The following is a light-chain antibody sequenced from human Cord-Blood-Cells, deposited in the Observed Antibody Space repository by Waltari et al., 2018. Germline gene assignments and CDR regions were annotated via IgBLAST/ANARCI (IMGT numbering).Light chain of an antibody. Sequence: QSALTQPASVSGSPGQSITISCTGTSSDVGSYNLVSWYQQHPGKAPKLMIYEGSKRPSGVYNRFAGSKSGNTASLTISGLQAEDEADYYCCSYAGSSTFVVFGGGTKLTVL. J-gene: IGLJ2*01. V-gene: IGLV2-23*01. CDR3: CSYAGSSTFVV. CDR2: EGS. CDR1: SSDVGSYNL.